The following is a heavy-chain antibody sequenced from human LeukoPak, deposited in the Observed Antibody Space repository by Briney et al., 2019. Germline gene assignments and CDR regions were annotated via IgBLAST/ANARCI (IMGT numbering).Heavy chain of an antibody. CDR2: ISYDGSNK. D-gene: IGHD3-16*02. CDR1: GFTFSSYA. Sequence: GGSLRLSCAASGFTFSSYAMHWVRKAPGKGLEWVAVISYDGSNKYYADSVKGRFTISRDNSKNTLYLQMNSLRAEDTAVYYCARDHMGELSLMDYWGQGTLVTVSS. J-gene: IGHJ4*02. V-gene: IGHV3-30*04. CDR3: ARDHMGELSLMDY.